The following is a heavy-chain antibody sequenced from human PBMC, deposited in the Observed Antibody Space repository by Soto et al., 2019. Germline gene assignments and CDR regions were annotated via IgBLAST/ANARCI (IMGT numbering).Heavy chain of an antibody. CDR3: ARDRVSVAGRWWFDP. V-gene: IGHV3-30-3*01. D-gene: IGHD6-19*01. J-gene: IGHJ5*02. CDR1: GFTFSSYA. Sequence: QVQLVESGGGVVQPGRSLRLSCAASGFTFSSYAMHWVRQAPGKGLEWVAVISYDGSNKYYADSVKGRFTISRDNSKNTLYLQMNSLRAEDTAVYYCARDRVSVAGRWWFDPWGQGTLVTVSS. CDR2: ISYDGSNK.